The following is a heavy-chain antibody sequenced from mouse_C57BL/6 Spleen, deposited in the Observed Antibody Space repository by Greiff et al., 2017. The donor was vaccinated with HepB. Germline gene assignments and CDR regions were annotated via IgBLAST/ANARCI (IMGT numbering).Heavy chain of an antibody. D-gene: IGHD1-1*02. CDR2: IYPRSGNT. J-gene: IGHJ2*01. V-gene: IGHV1-81*01. CDR3: ARSYGPYYFDY. Sequence: VKLMESGAELARPGASVKLSCKASGYTFTSYGISWVKQRTGQGLEWIGEIYPRSGNTYYNEKFKGKATLTADKSSSTAYMELRSLTSEDSAVYFCARSYGPYYFDYWGQGTTLTVSS. CDR1: GYTFTSYG.